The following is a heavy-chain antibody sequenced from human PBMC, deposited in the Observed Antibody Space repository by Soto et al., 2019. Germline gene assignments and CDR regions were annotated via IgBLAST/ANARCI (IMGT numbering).Heavy chain of an antibody. J-gene: IGHJ6*02. V-gene: IGHV4-31*03. CDR3: ARWFGELYSYYYYGMDV. D-gene: IGHD3-10*01. Sequence: PSETLSLTCTVSGGSISIGGYYWSWIRQHPGKGLEWIGYIYYSGSTYYNPSLKSRVTISVDTSKNQFSLKLSSVTAADTAVYYCARWFGELYSYYYYGMDVWGQGTTVTVSS. CDR2: IYYSGST. CDR1: GGSISIGGYY.